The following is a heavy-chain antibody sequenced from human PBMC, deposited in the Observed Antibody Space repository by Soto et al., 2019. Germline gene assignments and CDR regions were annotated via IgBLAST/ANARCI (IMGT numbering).Heavy chain of an antibody. CDR3: ARAHSTGWHYFDY. D-gene: IGHD6-19*01. Sequence: ETLSLTCTVSGGSISSYYWRWIPQPPGKGLEWIAYIYYTGSTNYNPSLKSRVTLSADTSKNTLYLHINSLKVDDTAMYYCARAHSTGWHYFDYWGPGTLVTVSS. CDR1: GGSISSYY. CDR2: IYYTGST. V-gene: IGHV4-59*12. J-gene: IGHJ4*02.